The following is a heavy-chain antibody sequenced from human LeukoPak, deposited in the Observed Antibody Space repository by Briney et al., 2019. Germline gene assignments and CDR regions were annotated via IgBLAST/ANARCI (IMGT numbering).Heavy chain of an antibody. J-gene: IGHJ4*02. CDR2: TSWNSGSE. CDR1: GFTFWNYG. D-gene: IGHD2-21*01. CDR3: AKDISPFYTEIGLNS. V-gene: IGHV3-9*01. Sequence: GGSLRLSCEASGFTFWNYGVHWVRQAPGKGLEWVSGTSWNSGSEAYADSVKGRFTISRDNAKNSLYLQMNGLRPEDTAFYYCAKDISPFYTEIGLNSWGQGTLLTVSS.